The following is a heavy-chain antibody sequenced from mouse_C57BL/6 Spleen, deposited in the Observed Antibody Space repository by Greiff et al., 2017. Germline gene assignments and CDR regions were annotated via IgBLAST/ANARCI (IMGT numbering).Heavy chain of an antibody. D-gene: IGHD2-1*01. CDR3: AREGYYGNPYYAMDY. J-gene: IGHJ4*01. V-gene: IGHV1-52*01. CDR2: IDPSDSET. Sequence: VQLQQPGAELVRPGSSVKLSCKASGYTFTSYWMHWVKQRPIQGLEWIGNIDPSDSETHYNQKFKDKATLTVDKSSSTAYMQLSSLTSEDSAVYYCAREGYYGNPYYAMDYWGQGTSVTVSS. CDR1: GYTFTSYW.